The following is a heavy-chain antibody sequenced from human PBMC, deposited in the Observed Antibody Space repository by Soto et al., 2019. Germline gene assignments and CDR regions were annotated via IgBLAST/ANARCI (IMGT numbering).Heavy chain of an antibody. CDR2: IWSDGSNK. CDR3: AKYYYDSSGYYPL. CDR1: GFTFSSYG. V-gene: IGHV3-33*06. J-gene: IGHJ4*02. D-gene: IGHD3-22*01. Sequence: PGGSLRLSCVASGFTFSSYGMHWVRQAPGKGLEWVAVIWSDGSNKYYADSVKGRFTISRDNSKNTLYLQMNSLRAEDTAVYYCAKYYYDSSGYYPLWGRGTLVTVSS.